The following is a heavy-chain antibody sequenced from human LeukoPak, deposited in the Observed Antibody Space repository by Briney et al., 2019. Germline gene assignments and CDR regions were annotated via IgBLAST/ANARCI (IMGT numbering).Heavy chain of an antibody. J-gene: IGHJ4*02. CDR3: ARAKMPRRQTAGRVNYFDS. Sequence: GGSLRLSCAASEFTFSSYDMHWVRQATGKGLEWVSTIDTAGNAWYPDSVKGRFTISRENAKNSLNLQMNSLRVGDTAVYYCARAKMPRRQTAGRVNYFDSWGQATLVTVSS. CDR2: IDTAGNA. V-gene: IGHV3-13*01. D-gene: IGHD2-15*01. CDR1: EFTFSSYD.